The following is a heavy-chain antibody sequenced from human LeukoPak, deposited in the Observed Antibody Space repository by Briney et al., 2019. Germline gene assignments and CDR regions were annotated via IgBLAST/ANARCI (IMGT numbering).Heavy chain of an antibody. Sequence: GASVKVSCKASGYTFTSYDINWVRQATGQGLEWMGVTNPRGGSTTYAQKFQGRVTMSRDTSTSTVHMELSSLRSEDTAVYYCARETYNNYSGMDVWGQGTTVTVSS. V-gene: IGHV1-46*01. CDR3: ARETYNNYSGMDV. CDR2: TNPRGGST. D-gene: IGHD5-24*01. CDR1: GYTFTSYD. J-gene: IGHJ6*02.